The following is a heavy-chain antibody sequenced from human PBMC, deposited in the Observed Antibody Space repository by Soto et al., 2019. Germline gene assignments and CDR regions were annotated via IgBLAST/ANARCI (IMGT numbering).Heavy chain of an antibody. CDR1: GFSLSTSGMC. D-gene: IGHD3-16*01. J-gene: IGHJ4*02. CDR3: ARKMGGASYFDY. V-gene: IGHV2-70*01. CDR2: IDWDDDK. Sequence: SGPTLVNPTQTLTLTCTFSGFSLSTSGMCVSWIRQPPGKALERLALIDWDDDKYYSTSLKTRLTISKGTSKNQVVLTMTNMDPVDTATYYCARKMGGASYFDYWGQGTLVTVSS.